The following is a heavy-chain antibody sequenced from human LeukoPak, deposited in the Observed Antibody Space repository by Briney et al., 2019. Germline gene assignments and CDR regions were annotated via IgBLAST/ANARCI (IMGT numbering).Heavy chain of an antibody. CDR3: ARGVSSGWWGLFDY. V-gene: IGHV3-7*01. CDR2: IKQDGSEK. CDR1: GFTFSNYW. D-gene: IGHD6-19*01. Sequence: GGSLRLSCAASGFTFSNYWMTWVRQAPGKGLEWVANIKQDGSEKYYVDSVKGRFTISRDNAKNSLYLQMNSLRAEDTAVYYCARGVSSGWWGLFDYWGQGTLVTVSS. J-gene: IGHJ4*02.